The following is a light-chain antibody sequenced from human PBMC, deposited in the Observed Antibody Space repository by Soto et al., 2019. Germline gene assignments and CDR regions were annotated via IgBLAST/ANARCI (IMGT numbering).Light chain of an antibody. Sequence: EIVMTQSPATLSVSPGERATLSCRASQSVSSNLAWYQQKPGQAPSLLIYGASTRATGIPARFSGSGSGTEFTLTISSLQSEDFAVYYCQQYNNWPPKTFGQGTKVEIE. V-gene: IGKV3-15*01. J-gene: IGKJ1*01. CDR3: QQYNNWPPKT. CDR1: QSVSSN. CDR2: GAS.